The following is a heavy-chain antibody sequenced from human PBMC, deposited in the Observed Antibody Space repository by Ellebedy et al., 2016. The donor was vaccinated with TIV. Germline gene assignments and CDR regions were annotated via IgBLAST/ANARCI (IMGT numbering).Heavy chain of an antibody. V-gene: IGHV4-59*12. J-gene: IGHJ4*02. Sequence: SETLSLXXTVSGGSISSYYWSWIRQPPGKGLEWIGYIYYSGSTNYNPSLKSRVTISVDTSKNQFSLKLSSVTAADTAVYYCARGNIKGSSSWYLNRWGQGTLVTVSS. D-gene: IGHD6-13*01. CDR2: IYYSGST. CDR1: GGSISSYY. CDR3: ARGNIKGSSSWYLNR.